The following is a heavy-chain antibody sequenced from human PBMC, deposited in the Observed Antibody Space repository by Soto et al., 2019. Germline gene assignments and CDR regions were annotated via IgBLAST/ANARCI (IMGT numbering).Heavy chain of an antibody. V-gene: IGHV3-21*01. D-gene: IGHD2-8*01. CDR2: ISSSSSYI. CDR1: GFTFSSYS. J-gene: IGHJ5*02. CDR3: ARDGGYCTNGVCYNWFDP. Sequence: GGSLRLSCAASGFTFSSYSMNWVRQAPGKGLEWVSSISSSSSYIFYADSVKGRFTISRDNAKNSLYLQMNSLRDEDTAVYYCARDGGYCTNGVCYNWFDPWGQGTLVTVAS.